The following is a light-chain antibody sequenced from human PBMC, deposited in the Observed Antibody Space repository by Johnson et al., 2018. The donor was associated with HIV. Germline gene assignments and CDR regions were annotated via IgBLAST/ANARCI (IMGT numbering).Light chain of an antibody. CDR2: ENT. CDR1: SSNIGNKY. V-gene: IGLV1-51*02. Sequence: QSVLTQPPSVSAAPGQKVTISCSGSSSNIGNKYVSWYQQLPGTAPKLLIYENTKRPSGIPDRFSGSKSGTSATLGITGLQTGDEADYYCGTWDSSLSAAFGTGTKVTVL. J-gene: IGLJ1*01. CDR3: GTWDSSLSAA.